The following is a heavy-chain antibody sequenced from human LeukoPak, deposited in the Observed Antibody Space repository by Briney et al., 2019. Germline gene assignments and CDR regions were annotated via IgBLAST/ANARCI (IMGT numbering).Heavy chain of an antibody. CDR2: ISGSGGST. J-gene: IGHJ4*02. Sequence: GGSLRLSCAASGFTFSSYGMSWVRQAPGKGLEWVSAISGSGGSTYYADSVKDRFTISRDNSKNTLYLQMNSLRDEDTAVYYCAKAGVRGSGSYRDYWGQGTLVTVSS. CDR3: AKAGVRGSGSYRDY. CDR1: GFTFSSYG. D-gene: IGHD3-10*01. V-gene: IGHV3-23*01.